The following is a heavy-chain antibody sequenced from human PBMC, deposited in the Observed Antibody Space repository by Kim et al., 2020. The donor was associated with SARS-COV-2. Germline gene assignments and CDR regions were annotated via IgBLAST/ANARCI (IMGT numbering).Heavy chain of an antibody. D-gene: IGHD6-19*01. CDR1: GFTFSSYW. J-gene: IGHJ6*02. V-gene: IGHV3-74*01. CDR2: INSDGSST. CDR3: ARGEEQGLVDWVYYLDYYCGMDI. Sequence: GGSLRLSCAASGFTFSSYWMHWVRQAPGKGLVWVSRINSDGSSTSYADSVKGRFTISRDNAKNTLYLQMNSLRAEDTAVYYCARGEEQGLVDWVYYLDYYCGMDIWGQGTTVTVSS.